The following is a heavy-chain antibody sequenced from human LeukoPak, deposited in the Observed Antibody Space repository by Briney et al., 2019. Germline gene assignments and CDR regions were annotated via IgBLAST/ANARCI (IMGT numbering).Heavy chain of an antibody. CDR1: GYSFTSYW. Sequence: KAGASLQISCKGSGYSFTSYWIGWVRPVPGKGLEWMGIIYPGDSDTRYSPSFQGQVTISADKSISTAYLQWSSLKASDTAMYYCARSGDGYNYSPRIPPNIWGQGTMVTVSS. CDR3: ARSGDGYNYSPRIPPNI. V-gene: IGHV5-51*01. D-gene: IGHD5-24*01. J-gene: IGHJ3*02. CDR2: IYPGDSDT.